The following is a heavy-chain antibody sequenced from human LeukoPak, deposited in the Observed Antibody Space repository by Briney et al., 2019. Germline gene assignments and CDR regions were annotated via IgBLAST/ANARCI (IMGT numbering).Heavy chain of an antibody. CDR2: IYYSGST. Sequence: SETLSLTCTGSGGSISSYYWSWIRQPPGKGLEWIGYIYYSGSTNYNPSLKSRVTISVDTSKNQFSLKLSSVTAADTAVYYCAGTAAGLFDYWGQGTLVTVSS. V-gene: IGHV4-59*12. D-gene: IGHD6-13*01. J-gene: IGHJ4*02. CDR1: GGSISSYY. CDR3: AGTAAGLFDY.